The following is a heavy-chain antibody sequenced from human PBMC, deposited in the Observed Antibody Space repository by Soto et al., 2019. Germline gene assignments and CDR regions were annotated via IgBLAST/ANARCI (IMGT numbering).Heavy chain of an antibody. V-gene: IGHV4-59*08. CDR3: AHRRHHHYSVAY. CDR2: IYYAGST. CDR1: GGSISPYY. J-gene: IGHJ4*02. Sequence: PSETLSLTCTVSGGSISPYYWSWIRQAPGKGLEWIGYIYYAGSTSYNPSLKGRVTISLETSKSQFSLRLSSVTAADTAVYYCAHRRHHHYSVAYWGQGTLVTVSS. D-gene: IGHD2-21*01.